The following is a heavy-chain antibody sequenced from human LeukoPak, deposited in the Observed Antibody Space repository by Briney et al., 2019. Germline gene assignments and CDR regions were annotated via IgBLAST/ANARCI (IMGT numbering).Heavy chain of an antibody. V-gene: IGHV3-23*01. D-gene: IGHD1-26*01. Sequence: GGPLRLSCAASGFTFSSYAMSWVRQAPGKGLEWVSAISGSGGSTYYADSVKGRFTISRDNSKNTLYLQMNSLRAEDTAVYYCVRDRGTYRPIDYWGQGTLVTVPS. CDR2: ISGSGGST. CDR3: VRDRGTYRPIDY. CDR1: GFTFSSYA. J-gene: IGHJ4*02.